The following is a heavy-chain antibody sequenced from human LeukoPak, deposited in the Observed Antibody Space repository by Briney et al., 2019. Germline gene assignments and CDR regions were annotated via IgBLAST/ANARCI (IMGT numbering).Heavy chain of an antibody. Sequence: SEILSLPRTVLGVSISSLYCSWIRQPPGKGLEWIGYIYYSGSNNYNRTLRSRDIISVDTPKNQFSLTLSSLTAADTAVYYCAGEYCRGWATYVMDVWGQGTLVTVSS. J-gene: IGHJ4*02. CDR3: AGEYCRGWATYVMDV. CDR2: IYYSGSN. V-gene: IGHV4-59*11. CDR1: GVSISSLY. D-gene: IGHD3-16*01.